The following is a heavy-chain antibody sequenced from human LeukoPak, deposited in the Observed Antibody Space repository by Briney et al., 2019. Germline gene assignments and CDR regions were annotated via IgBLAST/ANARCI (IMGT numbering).Heavy chain of an antibody. Sequence: PGGSLRLSCAASGFTFTNYAMSWVRQAPGKGLEWVSAISGSGGRTYYADFVKGRFTISRDNSKNTLYLQMNSLRADDTAVYYCAKDLSSPYYYYGMDVWGQGTTVTVSS. CDR3: AKDLSSPYYYYGMDV. V-gene: IGHV3-23*01. CDR1: GFTFTNYA. D-gene: IGHD6-6*01. CDR2: ISGSGGRT. J-gene: IGHJ6*02.